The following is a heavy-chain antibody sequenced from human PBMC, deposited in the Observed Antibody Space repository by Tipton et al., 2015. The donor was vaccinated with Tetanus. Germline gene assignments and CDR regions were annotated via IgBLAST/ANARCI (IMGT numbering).Heavy chain of an antibody. J-gene: IGHJ4*02. CDR1: GFTFGSYW. CDR3: TSGNPFDY. CDR2: NSSTSAYI. V-gene: IGHV3-21*01. D-gene: IGHD1-14*01. Sequence: SLRLSCVVSGFTFGSYWMSWVRQAPGKGLEWVSSNSSTSAYIYYADSVKGRFTISRDNAKNSLFLQMSSLRADDTAVYFCTSGNPFDYWGQGTLVTVSS.